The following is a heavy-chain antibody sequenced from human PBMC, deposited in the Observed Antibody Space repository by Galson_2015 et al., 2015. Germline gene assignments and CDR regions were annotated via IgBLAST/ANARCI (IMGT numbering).Heavy chain of an antibody. V-gene: IGHV3-7*01. CDR1: GFGFSSYW. CDR2: IKQGGNEK. Sequence: SLRLSCAASGFGFSSYWMTWVRQAPGKGLEWVANIKQGGNEKYYADSVKGRFTIFRDNAKNLLYLQTNNLRVEDTAVYYCASRGPSPDWGQGTLVPVSS. CDR3: ASRGPSPD. J-gene: IGHJ4*02. D-gene: IGHD3-10*01.